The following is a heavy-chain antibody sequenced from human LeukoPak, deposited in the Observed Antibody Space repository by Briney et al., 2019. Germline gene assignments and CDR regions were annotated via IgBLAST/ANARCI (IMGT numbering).Heavy chain of an antibody. Sequence: GGSLRLSCAASGFTFSSYSINWVRQAPGKGLEWVSSISSSSSYIYYADSVKGRFTISRDNAKNSLCLQMNSLRAEDTAVYYCARDRDLWFGELGGHFDYWGQGTLVTVSS. CDR1: GFTFSSYS. D-gene: IGHD3-10*01. J-gene: IGHJ4*02. CDR2: ISSSSSYI. V-gene: IGHV3-21*01. CDR3: ARDRDLWFGELGGHFDY.